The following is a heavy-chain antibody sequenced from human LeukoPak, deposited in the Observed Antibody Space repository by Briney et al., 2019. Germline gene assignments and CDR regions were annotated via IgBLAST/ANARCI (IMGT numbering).Heavy chain of an antibody. J-gene: IGHJ4*02. Sequence: ASVKVSCKASGYTFNNFGITWVRQAPGQGLEWMGWIGAYDGDTRYAQKIEGRFFMTTDTSTSTAYMELRSLRPDDTAVYFCARHGSVPGDYWGQGTRVTVSS. D-gene: IGHD4-17*01. CDR1: GYTFNNFG. CDR3: ARHGSVPGDY. V-gene: IGHV1-18*01. CDR2: IGAYDGDT.